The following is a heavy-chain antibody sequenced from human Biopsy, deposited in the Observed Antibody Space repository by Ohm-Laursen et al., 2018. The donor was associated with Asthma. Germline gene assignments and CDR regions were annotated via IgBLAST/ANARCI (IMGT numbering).Heavy chain of an antibody. CDR1: GYTFTSYA. CDR3: ARTYYDFLTGQVNDAFAM. V-gene: IGHV1-3*01. D-gene: IGHD3-9*01. J-gene: IGHJ3*02. Sequence: SVKVSCKASGYTFTSYAMHWVRQAPGQRLEWMGWINAGNGNTKYSQKFQGRVTITRDTSASTAYMELSSLRSEDTAVYYCARTYYDFLTGQVNDAFAMWGQGTMVTVSS. CDR2: INAGNGNT.